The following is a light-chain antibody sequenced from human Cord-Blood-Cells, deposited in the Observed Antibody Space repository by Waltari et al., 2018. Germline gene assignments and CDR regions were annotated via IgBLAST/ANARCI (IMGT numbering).Light chain of an antibody. Sequence: DIQMTQSPSSLSASVGDRVTITCRASQSISSYLNWYQQKPGKAPKLLIYAASSLQSGVPSRFSGSGSGTDFTLTINSLQPEDFATYYCQQRVFFGPGTKVDIK. V-gene: IGKV1-39*01. CDR2: AAS. CDR1: QSISSY. CDR3: QQRVF. J-gene: IGKJ3*01.